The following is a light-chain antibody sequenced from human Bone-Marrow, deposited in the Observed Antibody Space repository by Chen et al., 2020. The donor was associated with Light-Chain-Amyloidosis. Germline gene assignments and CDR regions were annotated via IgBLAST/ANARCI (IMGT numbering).Light chain of an antibody. CDR2: DAS. J-gene: IGKJ4*01. CDR1: QDIRNY. V-gene: IGKV1-33*01. Sequence: DIQMTQSPSSLSASVGDRVTITCQASQDIRNYLNWYQQKPGKAPKLLIYDASNLETGVPSRFSGSGSETDFAFTISSLQPEDIASYYCQQYDNLPRLTFGGGPKVEIK. CDR3: QQYDNLPRLT.